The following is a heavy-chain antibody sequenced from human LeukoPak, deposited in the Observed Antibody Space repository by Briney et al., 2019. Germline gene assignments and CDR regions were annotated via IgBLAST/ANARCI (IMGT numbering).Heavy chain of an antibody. CDR2: IAAYNGNR. V-gene: IGHV1-18*01. CDR3: ARDNDKVVDH. D-gene: IGHD1-1*01. Sequence: ASVKVSCKTSGYTFSNYGISWVRQAPGQGLEWMGWIAAYNGNRLYAQRFQGRITLTTDTSTSTSYMELRSLEYDDTAIYYCARDNDKVVDHWGQGTLVTVSS. CDR1: GYTFSNYG. J-gene: IGHJ4*01.